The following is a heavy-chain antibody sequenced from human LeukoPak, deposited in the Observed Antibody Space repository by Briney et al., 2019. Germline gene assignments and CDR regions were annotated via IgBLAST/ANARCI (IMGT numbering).Heavy chain of an antibody. CDR2: ISENGGTT. V-gene: IGHV3-43*02. D-gene: IGHD6-13*01. CDR1: GFAFHDHP. Sequence: GGSLRFSCPASGFAFHDHPMHGVRQAPGKGLDWVSLISENGGTTYYADSVKGRFTISRDNSKNSLYLQMKSLRTEDTALYYCAKKSGAAGNFDYWGQGTLVTVSS. J-gene: IGHJ4*02. CDR3: AKKSGAAGNFDY.